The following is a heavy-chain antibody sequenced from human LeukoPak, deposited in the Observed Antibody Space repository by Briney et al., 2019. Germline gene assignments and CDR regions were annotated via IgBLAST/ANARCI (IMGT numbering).Heavy chain of an antibody. J-gene: IGHJ4*02. CDR2: INPSGDVT. CDR3: ARESGYDNGDSLDY. D-gene: IGHD4-17*01. V-gene: IGHV1-46*01. Sequence: ASVKVSCKAPGHTFSTYYIHWVRQAPGQGREWMGIINPSGDVTKYAERFQGRLTLTRDTSTSTIYMELSSLKSDDTAVYYCARESGYDNGDSLDYWGQGTLVTVSA. CDR1: GHTFSTYY.